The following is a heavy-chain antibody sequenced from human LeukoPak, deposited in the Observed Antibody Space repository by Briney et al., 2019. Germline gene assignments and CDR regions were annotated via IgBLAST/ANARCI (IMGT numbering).Heavy chain of an antibody. J-gene: IGHJ6*02. D-gene: IGHD1-26*01. CDR1: GGSISSYY. CDR2: IYYSGRT. Sequence: PSETLSLTCTVSGGSISSYYWSWIRQPPGKGLEWIGYIYYSGRTNYNPSLKSRVTISVDTSKNQFSLKLSSVTAADTAVYYCARGRSNYYGMDVWGQGTTVTVPS. CDR3: ARGRSNYYGMDV. V-gene: IGHV4-59*01.